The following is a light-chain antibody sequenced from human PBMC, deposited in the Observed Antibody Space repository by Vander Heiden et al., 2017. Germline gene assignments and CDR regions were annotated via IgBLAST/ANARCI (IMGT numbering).Light chain of an antibody. CDR3: SSYTSSSTPV. V-gene: IGLV2-14*01. J-gene: IGLJ3*02. Sequence: QSALTQPASVSGSPGQSLTISCTGTSSDVGGYNYVSWYQQHPGKAHKLMIYDVSNRPAGVSNRFSGSKSGNTASLTISGLQAEDEADYYCSSYTSSSTPVFGGGTKLTVL. CDR2: DVS. CDR1: SSDVGGYNY.